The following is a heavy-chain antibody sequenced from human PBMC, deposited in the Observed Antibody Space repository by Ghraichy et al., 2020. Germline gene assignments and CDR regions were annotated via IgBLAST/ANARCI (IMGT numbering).Heavy chain of an antibody. CDR1: GFTFSSYG. D-gene: IGHD1-1*01. Sequence: VGSLRLSCAASGFTFSSYGIHWVRQAPVKGLEWVAVIWYDGSNKYYAGSVNGRFTISRDNSKKTLYLQMNSLRAADTAVYYCARVLSGNWYGMDVWGQGTTVTVS. CDR3: ARVLSGNWYGMDV. CDR2: IWYDGSNK. J-gene: IGHJ6*02. V-gene: IGHV3-33*01.